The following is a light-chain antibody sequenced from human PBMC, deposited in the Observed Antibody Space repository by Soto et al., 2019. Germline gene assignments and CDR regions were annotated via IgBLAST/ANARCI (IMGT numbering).Light chain of an antibody. J-gene: IGKJ1*01. CDR1: QSVFSS. Sequence: EIVMTQSPATLSVSPGERATLSCRASQSVFSSLAWYQQKPGQAPRLLIYGAATRATGIPARFSGSGSGTEFTLTISSLQSEDFAVYYCQQYNSYTRTFGQGTKVEI. CDR3: QQYNSYTRT. V-gene: IGKV3-15*01. CDR2: GAA.